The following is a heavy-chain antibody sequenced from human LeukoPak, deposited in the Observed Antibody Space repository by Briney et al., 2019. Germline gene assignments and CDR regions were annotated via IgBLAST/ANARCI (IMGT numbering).Heavy chain of an antibody. J-gene: IGHJ3*02. D-gene: IGHD2-15*01. V-gene: IGHV5-51*01. CDR3: ARHTVVAATYDAFDI. CDR1: GYSFTSYW. Sequence: GESLKISCKGSGYSFTSYWIGWVRQMPGKGLEWMGIIYPGDSDTRYSPSFQGQVTISADKSISTAYLQRSSLKASDTAMYYCARHTVVAATYDAFDIWGQGTMVTVSS. CDR2: IYPGDSDT.